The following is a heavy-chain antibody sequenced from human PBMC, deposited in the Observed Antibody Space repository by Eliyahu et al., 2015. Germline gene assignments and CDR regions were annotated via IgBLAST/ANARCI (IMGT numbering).Heavy chain of an antibody. Sequence: EVQLLESGGGLVQXGGSLRLSCAAXGXTFNNYAMNWVRQAPGKGLEWVSTIGGGGSDTYYADSVKGRFTISRDNSKNTLYLQMNSLRAEDTAIYYCAKYVGPGAQRNFDQWGQGTLVTVSS. V-gene: IGHV3-23*01. CDR3: AKYVGPGAQRNFDQ. CDR1: GXTFNNYA. CDR2: IGGGGSDT. D-gene: IGHD3-10*02. J-gene: IGHJ4*02.